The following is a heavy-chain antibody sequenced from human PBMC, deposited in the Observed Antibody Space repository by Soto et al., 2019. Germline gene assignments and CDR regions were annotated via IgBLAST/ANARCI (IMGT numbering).Heavy chain of an antibody. Sequence: PSETLSLTCTVSGGSISSSSYYWGWIRQPPGKGLEWIGSIYYSGSTYYNPSLKSRVTISVDTSKNQFSLKLSSVTAADTAVYYCARPSSGWDAIDYWGQGTLVTVSS. D-gene: IGHD6-19*01. V-gene: IGHV4-39*01. CDR3: ARPSSGWDAIDY. J-gene: IGHJ4*02. CDR1: GGSISSSSYY. CDR2: IYYSGST.